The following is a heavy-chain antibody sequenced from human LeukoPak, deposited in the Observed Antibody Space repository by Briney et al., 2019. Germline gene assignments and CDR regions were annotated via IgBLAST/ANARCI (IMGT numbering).Heavy chain of an antibody. CDR2: IKQDGSEK. CDR3: ATYSSLNRREFQF. CDR1: GFTFSGYW. Sequence: GGSLRLSCAASGFTFSGYWMTWVRQTPGKGLEWVANIKQDGSEKYYVDSVRGRFTISRDNAKNSLYLQMNSLRAEDTAVYYCATYSSLNRREFQFWGQGTLLTVSS. J-gene: IGHJ1*01. D-gene: IGHD3-22*01. V-gene: IGHV3-7*01.